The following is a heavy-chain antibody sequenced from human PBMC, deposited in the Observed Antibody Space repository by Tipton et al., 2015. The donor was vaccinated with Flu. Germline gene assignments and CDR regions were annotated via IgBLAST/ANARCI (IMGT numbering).Heavy chain of an antibody. D-gene: IGHD4-17*01. CDR1: GGSISSGDYY. CDR2: IYYSGST. J-gene: IGHJ5*02. CDR3: AREGYTVTTRWFDP. V-gene: IGHV4-30-4*01. Sequence: TLSLTCTVSGGSISSGDYYWSWIRQPPGKGLEWIGYIYYSGSTYYNPSLKSRVTISVETSKNQFSLKLSSVTAADTAVYYCAREGYTVTTRWFDPWGQGTLVTVSS.